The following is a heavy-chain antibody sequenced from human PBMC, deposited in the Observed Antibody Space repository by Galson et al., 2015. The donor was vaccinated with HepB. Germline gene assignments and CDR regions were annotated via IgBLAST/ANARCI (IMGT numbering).Heavy chain of an antibody. CDR3: AREGSGIAAAGNWFDP. D-gene: IGHD6-13*01. CDR2: IYPGDSDT. V-gene: IGHV5-51*01. Sequence: QSGAEVKKPGESLKISCKGSGYSFTSYWIGWVRQMPGKGLEWMGIIYPGDSDTRYSPSFQSQVTISADKSISTAYLLWSSLKASDTAMYYCAREGSGIAAAGNWFDPWGQGTLVTVSS. J-gene: IGHJ5*02. CDR1: GYSFTSYW.